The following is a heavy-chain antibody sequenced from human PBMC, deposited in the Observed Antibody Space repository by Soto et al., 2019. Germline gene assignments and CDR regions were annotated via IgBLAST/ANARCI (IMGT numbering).Heavy chain of an antibody. D-gene: IGHD3-22*01. J-gene: IGHJ5*02. CDR1: GGSISSYY. CDR2: IYYSGST. V-gene: IGHV4-59*01. CDR3: ARTYYYDSSGYYFAPVRTWFDP. Sequence: QVQLQESGPGLVKPSETLSLTCTVSGGSISSYYWSWIRQPPGKGLEWIGYIYYSGSTNYNPSLKSRVTISVDTSKNQFSMKLSSVTAADTAVYYCARTYYYDSSGYYFAPVRTWFDPWGQGTLVTVSS.